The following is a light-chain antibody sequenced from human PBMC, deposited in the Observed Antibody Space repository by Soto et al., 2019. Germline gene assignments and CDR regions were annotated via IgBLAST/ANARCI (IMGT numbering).Light chain of an antibody. J-gene: IGKJ5*01. CDR1: QSLLHSNGYNY. CDR3: MQALQTTIT. Sequence: DIVMTQSPLSLPVTPGERAPISCRSSQSLLHSNGYNYLDWYLQKQGQSPQLLIYLGSNRASGVPERLSGSGSGTDFTLKISRLEDEDVAVYYCMQALQTTITFGHGTRLEIK. V-gene: IGKV2-28*01. CDR2: LGS.